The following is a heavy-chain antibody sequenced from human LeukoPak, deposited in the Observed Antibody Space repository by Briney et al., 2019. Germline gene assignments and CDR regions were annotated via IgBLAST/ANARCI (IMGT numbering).Heavy chain of an antibody. Sequence: GGSLRLSCAASGFTFSNYAMSWVRQAPGKGLEWVSTISGSGGSTYYADSVKGRFTISRDNSRNTLYVQMNSLRAEDTAVYYCAKAHLLSTVTNYYYGMDVWGQGTTVTVSS. D-gene: IGHD4-17*01. CDR1: GFTFSNYA. V-gene: IGHV3-23*01. CDR3: AKAHLLSTVTNYYYGMDV. CDR2: ISGSGGST. J-gene: IGHJ6*02.